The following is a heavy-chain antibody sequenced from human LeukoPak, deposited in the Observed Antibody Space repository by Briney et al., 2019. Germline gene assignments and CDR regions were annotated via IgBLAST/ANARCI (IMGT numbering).Heavy chain of an antibody. CDR2: IIPIFGTA. CDR3: ARGRGGHWYFDL. J-gene: IGHJ2*01. CDR1: GGTFSSYA. V-gene: IGHV1-69*05. Sequence: SVKVSCKASGGTFSSYAISWVRQAPGQGLEWMGGIIPIFGTANYAQKFQGRVAITTDESTSTAYMELSSLRSEDTAVYYCARGRGGHWYFDLWGRGTLVTVSS.